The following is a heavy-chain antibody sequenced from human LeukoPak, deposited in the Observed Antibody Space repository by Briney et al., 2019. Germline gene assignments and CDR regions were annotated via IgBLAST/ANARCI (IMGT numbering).Heavy chain of an antibody. D-gene: IGHD5-12*01. CDR3: ARAPDSGYEDN. CDR1: GFSFSDYY. Sequence: KPGGSLRLSCTASGFSFSDYYMNWIRQAPGKGLEWLSYISSSGNTRHHADSVEGRFTISRDNAKNSLYLQMDSLRPEDTAVYYCARAPDSGYEDNWGQGTLVTVSS. CDR2: ISSSGNTR. V-gene: IGHV3-11*01. J-gene: IGHJ4*02.